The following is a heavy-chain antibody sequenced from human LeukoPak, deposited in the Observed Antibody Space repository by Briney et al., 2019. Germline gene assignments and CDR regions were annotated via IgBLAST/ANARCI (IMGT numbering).Heavy chain of an antibody. V-gene: IGHV4-61*05. CDR2: T. CDR3: ASYSGYDNHFDY. D-gene: IGHD5-12*01. Sequence: PSETLSLTCTVSGGSFSSSSYYWGWIRQPPGKGLVWIGSTYYTPPHKIRVTIPVDTSKNQFSLKLSSVTAADTAVYYCASYSGYDNHFDYWGQGTLVTVSS. J-gene: IGHJ4*02. CDR1: GGSFSSSSYY.